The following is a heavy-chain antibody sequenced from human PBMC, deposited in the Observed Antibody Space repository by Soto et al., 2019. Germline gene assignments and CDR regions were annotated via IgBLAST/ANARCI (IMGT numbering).Heavy chain of an antibody. J-gene: IGHJ3*02. D-gene: IGHD1-1*01. Sequence: QLQLQESGPGLVKPSETLSLTCTVSGGSISSSSYYWGWIRQPPGKGLEWIGSIYYSGSTYYNPSLKSRVTISVDTSKNQFSLKLSSVTAADTAVYYCATSFRDGYNWALGAFDIWGQGTMVTVSS. CDR1: GGSISSSSYY. V-gene: IGHV4-39*01. CDR3: ATSFRDGYNWALGAFDI. CDR2: IYYSGST.